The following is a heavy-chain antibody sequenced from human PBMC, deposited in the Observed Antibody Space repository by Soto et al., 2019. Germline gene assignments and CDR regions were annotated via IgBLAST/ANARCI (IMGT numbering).Heavy chain of an antibody. V-gene: IGHV3-15*01. CDR3: TTAEYSNSYYYYYAMDV. CDR2: IKSEFDGGTT. D-gene: IGHD4-4*01. Sequence: PGGSLRLSCAASGFTFSSAWMSWVRQGPGKGLEWVGRIKSEFDGGTTDYAAPVKGRLTISRDDSKNTLYLQMNSLKTEDTAVYYCTTAEYSNSYYYYYAMDVWGQGTTVTVYS. J-gene: IGHJ6*02. CDR1: GFTFSSAW.